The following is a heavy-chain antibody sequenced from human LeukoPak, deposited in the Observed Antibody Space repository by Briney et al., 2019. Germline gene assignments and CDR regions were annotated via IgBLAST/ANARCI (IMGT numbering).Heavy chain of an antibody. CDR2: IYYSGST. V-gene: IGHV4-59*01. CDR3: ARDRSEFDY. D-gene: IGHD3-10*01. Sequence: SETLSLTCTVSGGSISSYYWSWIRQPPGKGLEWIGYIYYSGSTNYNPSLKSRVTISVDTSKNQFSLKLSSVTAADTAVYYCARDRSEFDYWGQGSLVTVSS. J-gene: IGHJ4*02. CDR1: GGSISSYY.